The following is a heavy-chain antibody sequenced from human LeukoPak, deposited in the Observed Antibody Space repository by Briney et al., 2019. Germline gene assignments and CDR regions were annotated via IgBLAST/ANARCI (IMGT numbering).Heavy chain of an antibody. CDR2: ISAYNGNT. D-gene: IGHD6-19*01. CDR3: ARGLQENLAWLTAFSAFDI. J-gene: IGHJ3*02. V-gene: IGHV1-18*01. CDR1: GYTFTSYG. Sequence: ASVKVSCKTSGYTFTSYGISWVRQAPGQGLEWMGWISAYNGNTNYAQKVQGRVTMTTDTSTSTAYMELRSLRSDDTAVYYCARGLQENLAWLTAFSAFDIWGQGTMVAVSS.